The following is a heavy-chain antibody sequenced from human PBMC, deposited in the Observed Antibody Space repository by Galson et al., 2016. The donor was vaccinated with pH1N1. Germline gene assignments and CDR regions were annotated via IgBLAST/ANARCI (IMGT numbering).Heavy chain of an antibody. CDR2: IKHDGSQK. Sequence: CAGSGFTFSNYWMHWVRQAPGKGLEWVANIKHDGSQKYYVDSVKGRFTISRDNAKNSLYLQMNSLRAEDTAVYYCVRAVGAVEAFWGQGTLVTVSS. D-gene: IGHD4/OR15-4a*01. CDR3: VRAVGAVEAF. CDR1: GFTFSNYW. V-gene: IGHV3-7*01. J-gene: IGHJ4*02.